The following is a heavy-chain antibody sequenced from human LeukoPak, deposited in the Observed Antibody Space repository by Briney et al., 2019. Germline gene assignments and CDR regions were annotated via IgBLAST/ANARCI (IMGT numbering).Heavy chain of an antibody. CDR2: ISGNGRTT. CDR3: VSRGGASVLYYFDF. V-gene: IGHV3-23*01. CDR1: GFTFSSHA. Sequence: GGSLSLSCTGSGFTFSSHAMTWVRQAPGKGPEWAASISGNGRTTYYSDPVRGRFTISRDNSRNTLYLQMSSLRADDTAVYYCVSRGGASVLYYFDFWGQGTLVTVSS. J-gene: IGHJ4*02. D-gene: IGHD3-10*01.